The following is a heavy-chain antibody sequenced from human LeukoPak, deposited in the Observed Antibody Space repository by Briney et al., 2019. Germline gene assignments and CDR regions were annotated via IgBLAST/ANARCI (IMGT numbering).Heavy chain of an antibody. CDR3: ARELSVAPYGMDV. J-gene: IGHJ6*02. Sequence: SETLSLTCTVSGGSITSGEHYCSWIRQPPGKGLEWIGYVAYTGSTNYNPSLKSRVTISVDKSKNQFSLKLSSVTAADTAVYYCARELSVAPYGMDVWGQGTTVTVSS. CDR2: VAYTGST. D-gene: IGHD6-19*01. CDR1: GGSITSGEHY. V-gene: IGHV4-30-4*01.